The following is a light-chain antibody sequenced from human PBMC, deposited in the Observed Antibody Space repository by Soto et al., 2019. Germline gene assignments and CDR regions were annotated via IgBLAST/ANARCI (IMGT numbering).Light chain of an antibody. CDR2: GAS. V-gene: IGKV3-20*01. CDR3: QQXGSSRWT. Sequence: EIVLTQSPGTLSLSPGERATLSCRASQSVSGSYLAWYQQRPGQAPRLLIYGASSRATGIPDRFSGSGSGTDFTLTITRLEPEDFAVYYCQQXGSSRWTLGPGTKVDIK. CDR1: QSVSGSY. J-gene: IGKJ1*01.